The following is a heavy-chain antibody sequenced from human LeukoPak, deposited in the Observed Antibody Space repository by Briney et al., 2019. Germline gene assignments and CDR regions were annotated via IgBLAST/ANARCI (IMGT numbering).Heavy chain of an antibody. CDR2: IYPGDSDT. CDR3: ARQWTGLGRGSWFDP. Sequence: GESLKISCKGSGYSFTSYWIGWVRQMPGKGLEWMGIIYPGDSDTRCSPSFQGQVTISADKSISTAYLQWSSLKASDTAMYYCARQWTGLGRGSWFDPWGQGTLVTVSS. V-gene: IGHV5-51*01. CDR1: GYSFTSYW. D-gene: IGHD3/OR15-3a*01. J-gene: IGHJ5*02.